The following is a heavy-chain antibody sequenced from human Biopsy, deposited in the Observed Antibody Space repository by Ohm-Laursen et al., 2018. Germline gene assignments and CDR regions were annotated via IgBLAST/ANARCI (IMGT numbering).Heavy chain of an antibody. D-gene: IGHD2-2*01. Sequence: SVKVSCNAPTGTFNSYGIIWVRQAPGQGLEWMGRIIPTLRTTAYAQTFLGRVTITADSPTSTVDMELTSLTSDDTAVYFCAREAIGYQLPCDDWGQGTLVTVSS. CDR2: IIPTLRTT. CDR3: AREAIGYQLPCDD. V-gene: IGHV1-69*11. J-gene: IGHJ4*02. CDR1: TGTFNSYG.